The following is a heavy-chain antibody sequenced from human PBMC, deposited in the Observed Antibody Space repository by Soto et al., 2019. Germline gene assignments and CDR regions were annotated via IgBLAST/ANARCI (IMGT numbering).Heavy chain of an antibody. CDR3: AREFRSPEDHFIVVVQAARGDYGMDV. Sequence: XGCLRLPCSAAGFTFSSYSMNWVRQAPGKGLEWVAYIRISSSTIYYADSVKGRFTISRDNAKNSLYLQMNSLRDEDTAVYYCAREFRSPEDHFIVVVQAARGDYGMDVWGQGTTVTVSS. CDR1: GFTFSSYS. D-gene: IGHD2-2*01. V-gene: IGHV3-48*02. CDR2: IRISSSTI. J-gene: IGHJ6*02.